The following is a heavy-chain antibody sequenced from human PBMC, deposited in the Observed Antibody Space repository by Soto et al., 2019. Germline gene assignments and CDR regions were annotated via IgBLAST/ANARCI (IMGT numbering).Heavy chain of an antibody. Sequence: PSETLSLTCTVSGGSISSYYWSWIRQPPGKGLEWIGYINHSGSTNYNPSLKSRVTISVDTSKNQFSLKLSSVTAADTAVYYCARVGGRRRFWSGYTDIWGQGTMVTVSS. CDR1: GGSISSYY. D-gene: IGHD3-3*01. CDR2: INHSGST. V-gene: IGHV4-59*12. J-gene: IGHJ3*02. CDR3: ARVGGRRRFWSGYTDI.